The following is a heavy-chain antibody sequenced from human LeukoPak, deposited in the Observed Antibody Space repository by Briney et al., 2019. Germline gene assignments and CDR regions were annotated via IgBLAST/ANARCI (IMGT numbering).Heavy chain of an antibody. CDR3: ARGLNYYYYGMDV. CDR2: ISYDGSNK. V-gene: IGHV3-30*04. J-gene: IGHJ6*02. CDR1: GFTFSSYA. Sequence: AGGSLRLSCAASGFTFSSYAMHWVRQAPGKGLEWVAVISYDGSNKYYADSVKGRFTISRDNSKNTLYLQMNSLRAEDTAVYYCARGLNYYYYGMDVWGQGTTVTVSS.